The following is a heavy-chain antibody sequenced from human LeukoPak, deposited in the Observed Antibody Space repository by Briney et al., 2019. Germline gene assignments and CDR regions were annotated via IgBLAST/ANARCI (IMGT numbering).Heavy chain of an antibody. CDR2: ISAYNGNT. D-gene: IGHD5-18*01. CDR1: GYTFTSYG. V-gene: IGHV1-18*01. Sequence: PAASVKVSCKASGYTFTSYGISWVRQAPGQGLEWMGWISAYNGNTNYAQKLQGRVTMATDTSTSTAYMELRSLRSDDTAVYYCARDPTDTAMGMIDYWGQGTLVTVSS. CDR3: ARDPTDTAMGMIDY. J-gene: IGHJ4*02.